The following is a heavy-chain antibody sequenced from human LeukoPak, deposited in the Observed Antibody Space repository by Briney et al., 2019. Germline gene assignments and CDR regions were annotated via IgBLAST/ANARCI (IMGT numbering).Heavy chain of an antibody. V-gene: IGHV3-7*05. CDR2: INQDGGEK. D-gene: IGHD2/OR15-2a*01. J-gene: IGHJ4*02. CDR1: AITFNTYW. CDR3: TTFYTRLTDY. Sequence: GGSLRLSSAASAITFNTYWISWVRHAPGKGLEWLATINQDGGEKYYVDSVKGRFTISRDNAKNSLFLQMNSLGAEDTAVYYCTTFYTRLTDYWGQGTLVTVSS.